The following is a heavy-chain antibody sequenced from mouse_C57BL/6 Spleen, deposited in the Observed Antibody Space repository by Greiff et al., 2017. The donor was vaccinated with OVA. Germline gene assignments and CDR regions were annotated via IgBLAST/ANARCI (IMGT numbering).Heavy chain of an antibody. V-gene: IGHV1-82*01. J-gene: IGHJ4*01. Sequence: QVQLKQSGPELVKPGASVKISCKASGYAFSSSWMNWVKQRPGKGLEWIGRIYPGDGDTNYNGKFKGKATLTADKSSSTAFMHHSSLTSEDSAVFFCARPPLYDGGDAMDYWGQGTSVTVSS. CDR3: ARPPLYDGGDAMDY. CDR1: GYAFSSSW. D-gene: IGHD2-3*01. CDR2: IYPGDGDT.